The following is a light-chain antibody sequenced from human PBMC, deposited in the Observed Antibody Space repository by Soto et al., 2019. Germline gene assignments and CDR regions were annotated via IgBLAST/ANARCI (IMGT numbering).Light chain of an antibody. CDR3: GADHGSGSNFSYV. CDR2: VGTGGIVG. V-gene: IGLV9-49*01. CDR1: SGYSNYK. J-gene: IGLJ1*01. Sequence: QSVLTQPPSASASLVASVTLTCTLSSGYSNYKVDWYQQRPGKGPRFVMRVGTGGIVGSKGDGIPDRFSVLGSGLNRYLTIKNIQEEDESDYHCGADHGSGSNFSYVFGTGTKVTVL.